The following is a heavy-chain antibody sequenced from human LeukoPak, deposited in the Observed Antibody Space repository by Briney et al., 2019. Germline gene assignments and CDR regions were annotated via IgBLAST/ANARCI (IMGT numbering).Heavy chain of an antibody. Sequence: PSETLSLTCTVSGGSISSSYWSWIRQPPGKGLEWIGYIYYSGSTNYNPSFKSRVAISVDTSKSQFSLKLSSVTAADTAVYYCATWGIAVAGTFDYWGQGTLVTVST. CDR2: IYYSGST. V-gene: IGHV4-59*08. CDR1: GGSISSSY. CDR3: ATWGIAVAGTFDY. J-gene: IGHJ4*02. D-gene: IGHD6-19*01.